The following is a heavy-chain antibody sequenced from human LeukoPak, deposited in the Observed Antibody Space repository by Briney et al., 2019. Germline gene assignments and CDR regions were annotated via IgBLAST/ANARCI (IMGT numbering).Heavy chain of an antibody. V-gene: IGHV3-9*01. CDR3: AKDWRLYSSSRYAWFES. Sequence: QTGGSLRLSCAASGFTFDDYAMHWVRQAPGKGLEWVSGISWNSGSIGYADSVKGRFTISRDNAKNSLYLQMNSLRAEDTALYHCAKDWRLYSSSRYAWFESWGQGTLVTVSS. D-gene: IGHD6-13*01. J-gene: IGHJ5*01. CDR2: ISWNSGSI. CDR1: GFTFDDYA.